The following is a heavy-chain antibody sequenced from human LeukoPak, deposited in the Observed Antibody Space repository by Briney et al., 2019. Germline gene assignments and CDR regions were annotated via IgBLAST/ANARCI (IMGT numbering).Heavy chain of an antibody. Sequence: PGRSLRLSCAASGFTFSSYAVHWVRQAPGKGLEWVAVISYDGSNKYYADSVKGRFPISRDNSKNTLYLQMNSLRAEDTAVYYCARDADYGDSEGPSYFDYWGQGTLVTVSS. CDR3: ARDADYGDSEGPSYFDY. V-gene: IGHV3-30-3*01. D-gene: IGHD4-17*01. CDR2: ISYDGSNK. J-gene: IGHJ4*02. CDR1: GFTFSSYA.